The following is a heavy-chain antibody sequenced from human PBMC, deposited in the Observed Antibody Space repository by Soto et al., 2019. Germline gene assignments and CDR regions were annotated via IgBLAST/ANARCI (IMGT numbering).Heavy chain of an antibody. CDR2: IYYSGST. Sequence: LSLTCTVSGGSISSYYWSWIRQPPGRGLEWIGYIYYSGSTNYNPSLKSRVTISVDTSKNQFSLKLSSVTAADTAVYYCARVVGALGHWFDPWGQGTLVTVSS. D-gene: IGHD1-26*01. CDR1: GGSISSYY. CDR3: ARVVGALGHWFDP. J-gene: IGHJ5*02. V-gene: IGHV4-59*01.